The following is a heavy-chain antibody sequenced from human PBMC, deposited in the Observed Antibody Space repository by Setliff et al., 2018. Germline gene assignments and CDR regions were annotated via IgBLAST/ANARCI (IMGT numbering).Heavy chain of an antibody. CDR1: GASITSGGFY. D-gene: IGHD3-22*01. CDR2: IYYSGST. V-gene: IGHV4-61*10. CDR3: ARDVYLYDSSGYYYEMAQWYFDL. Sequence: PSETLSLTCSVSGASITSGGFYWTWIRQPAGKGLEWIGYIYYSGSTNYNPSLKSRVTISVDTSKNQFSLKLSSVTAADTAVYYCARDVYLYDSSGYYYEMAQWYFDLWGRGTLVTVSS. J-gene: IGHJ2*01.